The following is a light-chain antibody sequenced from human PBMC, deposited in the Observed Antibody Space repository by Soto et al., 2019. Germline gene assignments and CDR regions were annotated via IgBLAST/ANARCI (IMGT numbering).Light chain of an antibody. J-gene: IGKJ4*01. CDR2: EAS. Sequence: EIVLTQSPGNLSLSPGERATLSCRASQSVSSYLAWYQQKPGQAPRLLIYEASNRATGIPARFSGSGSGTDFTLTISSLEPEEFAVYYCQQRTDWVTFGGGTKVDIK. V-gene: IGKV3-11*01. CDR1: QSVSSY. CDR3: QQRTDWVT.